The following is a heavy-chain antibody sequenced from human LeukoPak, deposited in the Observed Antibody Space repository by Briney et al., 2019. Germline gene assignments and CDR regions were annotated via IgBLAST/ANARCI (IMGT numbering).Heavy chain of an antibody. CDR1: GDSISSHY. D-gene: IGHD6-13*01. V-gene: IGHV4-4*07. Sequence: SETLSLTCAVSGDSISSHYWSWIRQPAGKGLEWIGRIYTSGSTNYNPSLKSRVTMSVDTSKNQFSLRLSSVTAADTAVYYCARDASIAAAGDNWFDPWGQGTLVTVSS. J-gene: IGHJ5*02. CDR2: IYTSGST. CDR3: ARDASIAAAGDNWFDP.